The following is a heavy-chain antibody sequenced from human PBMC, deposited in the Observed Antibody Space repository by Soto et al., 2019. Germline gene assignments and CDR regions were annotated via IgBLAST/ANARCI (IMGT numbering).Heavy chain of an antibody. V-gene: IGHV4-34*01. J-gene: IGHJ6*02. CDR1: GGSFSGYY. D-gene: IGHD3-10*01. CDR3: ALIGRGITMVRGVPGFYGMDV. CDR2: INHSGST. Sequence: PSETLSLTCAVYGGSFSGYYWSWIRQPPGKGLEWIGEINHSGSTNYNPSLKSRVTISVDTSENQFSLKLSSVTAADTAVYYCALIGRGITMVRGVPGFYGMDVWGQGTTVTVSS.